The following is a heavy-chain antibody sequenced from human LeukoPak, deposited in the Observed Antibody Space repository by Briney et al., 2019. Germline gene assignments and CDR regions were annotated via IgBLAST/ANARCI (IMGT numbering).Heavy chain of an antibody. V-gene: IGHV3-30*02. D-gene: IGHD5-18*01. CDR3: ARGLVDTAMDNYYYYGMDV. CDR1: GFDFSNYA. J-gene: IGHJ6*02. CDR2: IQYDGGIE. Sequence: PGGSLRLSCAATGFDFSNYAMHWVRQAPGKGLEWVTFIQYDGGIENYADPVKGRFTVSRDNSKNTLYLQMNSLRAEDTAVYYCARGLVDTAMDNYYYYGMDVWGQGTTVTVSS.